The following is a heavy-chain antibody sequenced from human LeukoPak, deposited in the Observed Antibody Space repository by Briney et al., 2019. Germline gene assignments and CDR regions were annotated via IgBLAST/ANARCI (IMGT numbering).Heavy chain of an antibody. J-gene: IGHJ4*02. CDR3: ASYISGWGYYFDY. CDR1: GYTSTGYY. V-gene: IGHV1-2*02. CDR2: INPNSGGT. Sequence: GASVKVSFKASGYTSTGYYMHWVRQAPGQGLEWMGWINPNSGGTNYAQKFQGRVTMTRDTSISTAYMELSRLRSDDTAVYYCASYISGWGYYFDYWGQGTLVTVSS. D-gene: IGHD6-19*01.